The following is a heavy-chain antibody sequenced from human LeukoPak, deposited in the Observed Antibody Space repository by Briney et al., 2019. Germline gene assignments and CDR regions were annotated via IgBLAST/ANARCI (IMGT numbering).Heavy chain of an antibody. J-gene: IGHJ5*02. V-gene: IGHV4-31*03. CDR1: GGSISSGGYY. D-gene: IGHD4-23*01. CDR3: ARDTVDQNWFDP. Sequence: SETLSLTCTVSGGSISSGGYYWSWVRQHPGKGLEWIEYIYYSGSTYYNPSLKSRVTISVDTSKNQFSLKLSSVTAADTAVYYCARDTVDQNWFDPWGQGTLVTVSS. CDR2: IYYSGST.